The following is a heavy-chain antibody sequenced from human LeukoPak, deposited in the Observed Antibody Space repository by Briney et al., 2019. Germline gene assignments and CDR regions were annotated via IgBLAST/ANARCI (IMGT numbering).Heavy chain of an antibody. V-gene: IGHV3-23*01. CDR2: ISGNGGRT. Sequence: PGGSLRHSCAASGITLSSYAMTWVRQAPGKGLEWVAAISGNGGRTLYADSVKGRFTISRDNSKNTLYLQMNSLTAEDTAVYHCAKDPNGDYIGAFDMWGQGTMVTVSS. CDR1: GITLSSYA. CDR3: AKDPNGDYIGAFDM. J-gene: IGHJ3*02. D-gene: IGHD4-17*01.